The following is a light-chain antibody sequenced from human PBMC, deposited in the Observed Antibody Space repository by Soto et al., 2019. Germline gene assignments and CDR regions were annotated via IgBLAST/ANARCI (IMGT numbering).Light chain of an antibody. CDR2: GAS. J-gene: IGKJ2*01. CDR3: QQYGSSPYT. Sequence: ENVFTQSPGTLSLSPGDRATLSCRASQSVSRNYFAWYQQRPGQPPRLLIYGASTRAPGIPDRFSGSDSGTDFTLTISRREPEDVAVYYCQQYGSSPYTFGQGTKLEIK. CDR1: QSVSRNY. V-gene: IGKV3-20*01.